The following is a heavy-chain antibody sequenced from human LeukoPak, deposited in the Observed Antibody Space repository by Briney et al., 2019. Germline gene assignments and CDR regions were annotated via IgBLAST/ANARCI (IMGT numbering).Heavy chain of an antibody. V-gene: IGHV4-59*01. CDR2: IYYNGRT. CDR1: GGSISSYY. D-gene: IGHD2-2*01. J-gene: IGHJ4*02. CDR3: ARGGFCSSTTCNRDYFFDY. Sequence: PSETLSLTCPGSGGSISSYYWSWIRPPPGKGLEWIGYIYYNGRTNYNPSLKSRVTISGDTSKNQLSLKVSSVTAADTAVYYCARGGFCSSTTCNRDYFFDYWGQGTLVTVSS.